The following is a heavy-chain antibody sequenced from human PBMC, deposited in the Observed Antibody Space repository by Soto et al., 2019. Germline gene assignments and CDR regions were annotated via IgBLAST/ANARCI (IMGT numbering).Heavy chain of an antibody. CDR3: ARIGGYHGPLDY. CDR2: TYHRGST. V-gene: IGHV4-59*01. D-gene: IGHD6-25*01. J-gene: IGHJ4*02. CDR1: GVSISSYF. Sequence: SETLSLTCSVSGVSISSYFWSWTRQAPGRGLEWIGYTYHRGSTNYSPSLKSRVAISLDTSENQFSLKVNSVTAADTAVYYCARIGGYHGPLDYWGQGTPVTVS.